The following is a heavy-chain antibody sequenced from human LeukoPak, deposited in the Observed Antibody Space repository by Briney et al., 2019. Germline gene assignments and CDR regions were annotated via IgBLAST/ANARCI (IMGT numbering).Heavy chain of an antibody. CDR2: VNHSGYT. CDR1: GTSFTSYY. CDR3: ARMTSGHDY. Sequence: SETLSLTCGVSGTSFTSYYWSWIRQTPGKGLEWIGEVNHSGYTNMNPSLKSRVTISVDTSKNQFSLMMTSVTAADTAVYFCARMTSGHDYWGQGILVTVSS. D-gene: IGHD4-17*01. V-gene: IGHV4-34*01. J-gene: IGHJ4*02.